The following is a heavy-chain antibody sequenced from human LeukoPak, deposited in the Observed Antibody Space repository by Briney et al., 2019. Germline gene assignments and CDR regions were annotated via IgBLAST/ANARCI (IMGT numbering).Heavy chain of an antibody. D-gene: IGHD3-10*01. CDR3: ARSYEYYLGSGYGKDV. CDR2: ISSGGTTI. J-gene: IGHJ6*02. CDR1: GFTFSSYE. V-gene: IGHV3-48*03. Sequence: GGSLRLSCAASGFTFSSYEMNWVRQAPGKGLEWVSYISSGGTTIYYADSVKGRFTISRDNARNSLYLQMNSLRAEDTAVYHCARSYEYYLGSGYGKDVWGQGTTVTVSS.